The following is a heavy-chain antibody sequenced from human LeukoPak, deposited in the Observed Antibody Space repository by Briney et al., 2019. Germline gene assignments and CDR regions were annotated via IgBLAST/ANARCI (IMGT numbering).Heavy chain of an antibody. CDR2: IYTSGST. V-gene: IGHV4-61*02. CDR3: ASASSWYNYYYYMDV. Sequence: SETLSLTCTVSGGSISSGSYYWSWIRQPPGKGLEWIGRIYTSGSTNYNPSLKSRVTISVDTSKNQFSLKLSSVTAADTAVYYCASASSWYNYYYYMDVWGKGTTVTISS. D-gene: IGHD6-13*01. CDR1: GGSISSGSYY. J-gene: IGHJ6*03.